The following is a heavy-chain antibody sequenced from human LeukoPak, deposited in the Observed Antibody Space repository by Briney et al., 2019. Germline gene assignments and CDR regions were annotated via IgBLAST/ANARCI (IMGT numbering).Heavy chain of an antibody. J-gene: IGHJ4*02. CDR3: ARGGSGWYLDY. Sequence: GESLKISCKGSGFSFTSYWIGWFRQMPEKGLECMGFIYTVDSDTKYNPAFQRQITISVDKSINTAYLQWSSLKASDAAIYYCARGGSGWYLDYWGQGSLVTVSS. V-gene: IGHV5-51*01. CDR2: IYTVDSDT. D-gene: IGHD6-19*01. CDR1: GFSFTSYW.